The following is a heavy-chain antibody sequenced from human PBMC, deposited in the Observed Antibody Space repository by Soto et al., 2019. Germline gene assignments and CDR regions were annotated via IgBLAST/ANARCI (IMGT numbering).Heavy chain of an antibody. J-gene: IGHJ4*02. V-gene: IGHV1-18*01. CDR2: ISAHNGNT. CDR1: GYTFTSYG. Sequence: QVHLVQSGAEVKKPGASVKVSCKASGYTFTSYGITWVRQAAGQGLEWMGWISAHNGNTDYAQKLQGRVIVTRETSTSTAYMELRSLISYDTAVYYCARGRYGDYWGQGALVTVSS. D-gene: IGHD1-1*01. CDR3: ARGRYGDY.